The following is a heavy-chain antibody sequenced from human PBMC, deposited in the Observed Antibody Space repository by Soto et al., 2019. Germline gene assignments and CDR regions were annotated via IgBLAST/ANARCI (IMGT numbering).Heavy chain of an antibody. J-gene: IGHJ4*02. CDR1: GYSFTAYW. CDR2: IDPSDSYV. V-gene: IGHV5-10-1*01. D-gene: IGHD2-2*01. CDR3: TRRASSSFYHFDF. Sequence: GESLKISCQASGYSFTAYWITRVRQMPGKGLEWMATIDPSDSYVDYSPSFRGHVTFSVDRSITTVYLQWNSLKASDSAMYFCTRRASSSFYHFDFWGQGALVTVS.